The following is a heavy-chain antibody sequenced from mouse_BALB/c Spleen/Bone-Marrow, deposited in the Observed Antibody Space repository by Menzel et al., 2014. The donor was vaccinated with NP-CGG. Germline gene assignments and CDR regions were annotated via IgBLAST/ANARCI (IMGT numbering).Heavy chain of an antibody. Sequence: VQLQQSGAELVRPRSSVKISCKASGYAFSNYWMNWVKQRPGQGLEWIGQIYPGDTDIHYNGKFKGKATLTADKSSSTAYMQLSSLTSEDSAVYFCASRGDYSYAMDYWGQGTSVTVSS. V-gene: IGHV1-80*01. D-gene: IGHD1-1*01. J-gene: IGHJ4*01. CDR1: GYAFSNYW. CDR2: IYPGDTDI. CDR3: ASRGDYSYAMDY.